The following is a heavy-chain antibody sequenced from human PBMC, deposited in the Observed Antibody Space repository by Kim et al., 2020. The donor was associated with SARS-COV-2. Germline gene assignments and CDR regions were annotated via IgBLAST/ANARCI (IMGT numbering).Heavy chain of an antibody. CDR2: IYYSGST. J-gene: IGHJ4*02. Sequence: SETLSLTCTVSGGSISSSSYYWGWIRQPPGKGLEWIGSIYYSGSTYYNPSLKSRVTISVDTSKNQFSLKLSSVTAADTAVYYCARLSFGSWDRDYWGQGTLVTVSS. CDR1: GGSISSSSYY. CDR3: ARLSFGSWDRDY. D-gene: IGHD6-13*01. V-gene: IGHV4-39*01.